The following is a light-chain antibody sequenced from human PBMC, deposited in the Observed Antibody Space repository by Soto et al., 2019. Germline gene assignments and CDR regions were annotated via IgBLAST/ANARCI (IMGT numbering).Light chain of an antibody. V-gene: IGKV3-11*01. J-gene: IGKJ5*01. CDR1: QSVSSSY. Sequence: EIVLTQSPATLSLSPVDRATLSFTAIQSVSSSYLAWYQQKPGQAPRLLIYDASNRATGIPARFSGSGSGTDFTLTISSLEPEDFAVYYCQQRSNWPPITFGQGTRLEIK. CDR2: DAS. CDR3: QQRSNWPPIT.